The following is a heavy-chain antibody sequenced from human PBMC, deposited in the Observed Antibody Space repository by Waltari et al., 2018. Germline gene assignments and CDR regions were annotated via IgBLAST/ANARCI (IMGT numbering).Heavy chain of an antibody. CDR3: ALLHSRMAMIQKFDY. Sequence: QVYLVQSGAEVKKPGSSVKVSCKAFGGTFSSFVISWVRQAPGQGLEWMGDKLPILDRTNYAQRFQGRVTITAVKSANTAYMELNGLRPEDTAFYYCALLHSRMAMIQKFDYWGQGALVTVSS. D-gene: IGHD5-12*01. CDR1: GGTFSSFV. J-gene: IGHJ4*02. V-gene: IGHV1-69*10. CDR2: KLPILDRT.